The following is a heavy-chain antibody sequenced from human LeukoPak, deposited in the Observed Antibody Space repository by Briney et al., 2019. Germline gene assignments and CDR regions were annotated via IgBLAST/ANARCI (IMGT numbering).Heavy chain of an antibody. Sequence: GGSLRLSCAASGFTFSSYGMHWVRQAPGKGPEWVAVISYDGSNKYYADSVKGRFTISRDNSKNTLYLQMNSLRAEDTAVYYCARLARGNSDSQLADAFDIWGQGTMVTVSS. V-gene: IGHV3-30*03. CDR1: GFTFSSYG. D-gene: IGHD4-23*01. CDR2: ISYDGSNK. J-gene: IGHJ3*02. CDR3: ARLARGNSDSQLADAFDI.